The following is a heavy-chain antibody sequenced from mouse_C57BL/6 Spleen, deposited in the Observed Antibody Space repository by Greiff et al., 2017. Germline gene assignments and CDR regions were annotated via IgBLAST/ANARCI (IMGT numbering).Heavy chain of an antibody. Sequence: VQLQQSGPELVKPGASVKISCKASGYTFTDYYMNWVKQSHGKSLEWIGDINPNNGGTSYNQKFKGKATLTVDKSSSTAYMELRSLTSEDSAVYYCARSRYYGSSFFAYWGQGTLVTVSA. CDR1: GYTFTDYY. CDR3: ARSRYYGSSFFAY. D-gene: IGHD1-1*01. J-gene: IGHJ3*01. V-gene: IGHV1-26*01. CDR2: INPNNGGT.